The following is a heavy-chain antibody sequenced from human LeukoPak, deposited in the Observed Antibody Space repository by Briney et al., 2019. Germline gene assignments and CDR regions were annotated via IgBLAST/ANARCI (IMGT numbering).Heavy chain of an antibody. J-gene: IGHJ5*02. CDR2: IYYSGST. CDR3: ARGWTVNWFDP. CDR1: GYSISSGYY. V-gene: IGHV4-30-4*08. D-gene: IGHD3/OR15-3a*01. Sequence: SETLSLTCAVSGYSISSGYYWGWLRQPPGKGLEWIGYIYYSGSTYYNPSLKSRVTISVDTSKNQFSLKLSSVTAADTAVYYCARGWTVNWFDPWGQGTLVTVSS.